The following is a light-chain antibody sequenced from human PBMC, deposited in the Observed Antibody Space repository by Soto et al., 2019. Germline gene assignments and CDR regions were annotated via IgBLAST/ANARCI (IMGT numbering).Light chain of an antibody. CDR1: QGIGDT. V-gene: IGKV3-15*01. J-gene: IGKJ5*01. Sequence: EVVMTHSPATLSVSPGEGVTLSFSSSQGIGDTLAWYQHKPGQTPRLLIYGASSRATGIPVRFSGSGSGTEFTLTISSLQSEDFAVYYCQQYNNWPLTFGQGTRLEI. CDR3: QQYNNWPLT. CDR2: GAS.